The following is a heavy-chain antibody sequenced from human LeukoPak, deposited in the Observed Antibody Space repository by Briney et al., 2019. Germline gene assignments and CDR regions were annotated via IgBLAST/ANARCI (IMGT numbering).Heavy chain of an antibody. CDR3: AARDDYYDSSGYYY. Sequence: GESLKISCKGSEYTFTNYWIGWVRQMPGKGLEWMGIIYPGDSDTRYSPSFQGQVTISADKSISTAYLQWSSLKASDTAMYYCAARDDYYDSSGYYYWGQGTLVTVSS. CDR2: IYPGDSDT. J-gene: IGHJ4*02. D-gene: IGHD3-22*01. V-gene: IGHV5-51*01. CDR1: EYTFTNYW.